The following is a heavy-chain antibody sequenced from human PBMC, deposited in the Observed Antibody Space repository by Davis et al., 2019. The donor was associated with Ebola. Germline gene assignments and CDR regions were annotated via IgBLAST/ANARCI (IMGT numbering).Heavy chain of an antibody. CDR3: AKTPINIAVAGVFDY. V-gene: IGHV3-30*02. CDR1: GFTFSSYA. D-gene: IGHD6-19*01. J-gene: IGHJ4*02. CDR2: IRYDRSNK. Sequence: PGGSLRLSCAASGFTFSSYAMSWVRQAPGKGLEWVAFIRYDRSNKYYADSVKGRFTISRDNSKNTLYLQMNSLRAEDTAVYYCAKTPINIAVAGVFDYWGQGTLVTVSS.